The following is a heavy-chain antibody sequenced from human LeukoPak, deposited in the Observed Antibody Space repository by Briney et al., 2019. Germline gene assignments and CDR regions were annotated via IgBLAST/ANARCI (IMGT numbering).Heavy chain of an antibody. Sequence: GGSLRLSCAASGFTFSSHWMSWVRQAPGKGLEWVANIKKDGSEKYYVDAVKGRFTISRDNAKNSLSLQMNSLRAEDTALYYCARVAYSAYDYPTLLPPFDYWGQGTLVTVSS. V-gene: IGHV3-7*03. CDR3: ARVAYSAYDYPTLLPPFDY. D-gene: IGHD5-12*01. CDR1: GFTFSSHW. CDR2: IKKDGSEK. J-gene: IGHJ4*02.